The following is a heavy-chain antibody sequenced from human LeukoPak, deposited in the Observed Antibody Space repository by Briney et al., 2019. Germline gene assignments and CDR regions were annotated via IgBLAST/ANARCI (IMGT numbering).Heavy chain of an antibody. V-gene: IGHV1-18*04. CDR3: SRSFSYDILTGYGDYYYYGMDV. CDR1: GYTFTGYY. J-gene: IGHJ6*02. CDR2: ISAYNGNT. Sequence: ASVKVSCKASGYTFTGYYMHWVRQAPGQGLEWMGWISAYNGNTYYAQKLQGRVTMTTDTSTSTAYMELRSLRSDDTAVYYCSRSFSYDILTGYGDYYYYGMDVWGQGTTVTVSS. D-gene: IGHD3-9*01.